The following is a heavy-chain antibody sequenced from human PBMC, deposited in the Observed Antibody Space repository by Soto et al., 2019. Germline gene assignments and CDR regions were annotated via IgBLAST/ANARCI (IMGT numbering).Heavy chain of an antibody. D-gene: IGHD2-2*01. CDR1: GFTFSSYD. Sequence: EVQLLESGGGLVQPGGSLRLSCAASGFTFSSYDMSWVRQAPGKGLEWVSAISGSDGSTYYADSVKGRFTISRDNSKNTLYQHKNSVRAEDTAVYYCAKGRGYCCSTSCYVGSDYWGQGALVTVSS. J-gene: IGHJ4*02. CDR2: ISGSDGST. CDR3: AKGRGYCCSTSCYVGSDY. V-gene: IGHV3-23*01.